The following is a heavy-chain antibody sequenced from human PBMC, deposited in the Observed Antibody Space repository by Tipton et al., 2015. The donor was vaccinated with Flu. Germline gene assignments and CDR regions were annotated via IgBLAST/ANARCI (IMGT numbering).Heavy chain of an antibody. CDR2: VVSTGDS. V-gene: IGHV4-38-2*01. J-gene: IGHJ5*02. D-gene: IGHD4-11*01. Sequence: LRLSCAVSGDSISSDYYRAWIRQFPGKGLEWIGTVVSTGDSIYNPSLKSRVTLSIDTSKNQVSLTMKSVTATDMAVYYCARRDHSNFVSDPKSWFDPWGHGTLVAVSS. CDR3: ARRDHSNFVSDPKSWFDP. CDR1: GDSISSDYY.